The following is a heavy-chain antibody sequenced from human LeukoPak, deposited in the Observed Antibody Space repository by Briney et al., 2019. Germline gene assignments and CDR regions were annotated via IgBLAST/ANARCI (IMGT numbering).Heavy chain of an antibody. CDR1: GYTFTSYG. V-gene: IGHV1-18*01. CDR2: ISAYNGNT. CDR3: VRDDASRGFAGNSPLDY. J-gene: IGHJ4*02. Sequence: ASVKVSCKASGYTFTSYGISWVRQAPGQGLEWMGWISAYNGNTNYAQKLQGRVTMTTDTSTSTAYMELRSLRSDDTAVYYCVRDDASRGFAGNSPLDYWGQGTLITVSS. D-gene: IGHD4-23*01.